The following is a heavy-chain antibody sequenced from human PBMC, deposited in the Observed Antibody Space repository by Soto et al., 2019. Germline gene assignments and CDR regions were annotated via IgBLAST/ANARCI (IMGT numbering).Heavy chain of an antibody. J-gene: IGHJ4*02. Sequence: SETLSLTCAVSGGSISSSNWWSWVRQPPGKGLEWIGEIYHSGSTNYNPSLKSRVTISVDKSKNQFSLKLSSVTAADTAVYYCARDRGIAAAGTRGLDYWGQGTLVTVSS. CDR1: GGSISSSNW. CDR3: ARDRGIAAAGTRGLDY. V-gene: IGHV4-4*02. CDR2: IYHSGST. D-gene: IGHD6-13*01.